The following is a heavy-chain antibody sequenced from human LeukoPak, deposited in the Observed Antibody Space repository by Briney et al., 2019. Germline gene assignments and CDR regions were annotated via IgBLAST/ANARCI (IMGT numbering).Heavy chain of an antibody. CDR2: IYYSGST. J-gene: IGHJ4*02. V-gene: IGHV4-59*08. CDR1: GGSISSYY. D-gene: IGHD5-18*01. Sequence: SETLSLTCTVSGGSISSYYWSWIRQPPGKGLEWIGYIYYSGSTNYNPSLKSRVTISVDTSKNQFSLKLSSVTAADTAVYYCARQEGYSYGSLTDYFFDYWGQGTLVTVSS. CDR3: ARQEGYSYGSLTDYFFDY.